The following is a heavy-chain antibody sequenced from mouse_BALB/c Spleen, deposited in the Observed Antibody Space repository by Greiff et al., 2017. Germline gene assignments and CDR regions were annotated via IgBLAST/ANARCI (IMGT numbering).Heavy chain of an antibody. D-gene: IGHD2-4*01. CDR2: IRNKANGYTT. CDR1: GFTFTDYY. J-gene: IGHJ2*01. Sequence: EVKLVESGGGLVQPGGSLRLSCATSGFTFTDYYMSWVRQPPGKALEWLGFIRNKANGYTTEYSASVKGRFTISRDNSQSILYLQMNTLRAEDSATYYCARDGRLRRFDYWGQGTTLTVSS. V-gene: IGHV7-3*02. CDR3: ARDGRLRRFDY.